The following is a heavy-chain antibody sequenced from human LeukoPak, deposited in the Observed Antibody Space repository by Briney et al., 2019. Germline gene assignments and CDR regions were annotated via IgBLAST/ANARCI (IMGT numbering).Heavy chain of an antibody. CDR2: IYYSGST. D-gene: IGHD3-16*01. V-gene: IGHV4-59*01. Sequence: SETLSLSCTVSGGSISSSFWSWIRQPPGKGLEWIGYIYYSGSTNYNPSLKSRVTISVETSKNQFSLKLSSVTAADTAVYYCARDYLGSYYYMDVWGKGTPVTVSS. CDR1: GGSISSSF. J-gene: IGHJ6*03. CDR3: ARDYLGSYYYMDV.